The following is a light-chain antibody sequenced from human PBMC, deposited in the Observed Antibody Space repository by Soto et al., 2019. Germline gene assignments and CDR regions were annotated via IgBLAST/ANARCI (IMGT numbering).Light chain of an antibody. V-gene: IGLV2-8*01. CDR3: CSYAGSNNYV. Sequence: SVLTQPPSASGSPGQSVTISCTGTGSDVGAYNYVSWYRQYPGKAPKLVIFEVNKRPSGVPDRISGSKSGITASLTVSGLQAEDEADYYCCSYAGSNNYVFGTGTKVTVL. CDR1: GSDVGAYNY. J-gene: IGLJ1*01. CDR2: EVN.